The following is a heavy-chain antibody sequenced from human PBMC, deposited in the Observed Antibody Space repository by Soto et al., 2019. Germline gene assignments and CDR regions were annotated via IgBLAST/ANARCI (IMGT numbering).Heavy chain of an antibody. CDR3: ARASPYGPGASVNHFIDY. J-gene: IGHJ4*01. Sequence: GSLRLSCAASGFSFGIYWMSWVRQAPGKGLEWLATIKWDASEKKYVDSVKGRFTMSRDNVKNSLFLQMDSLRAEDTAVYYCARASPYGPGASVNHFIDYWGHGTLVTVSS. V-gene: IGHV3-7*01. CDR1: GFSFGIYW. D-gene: IGHD3-10*01. CDR2: IKWDASEK.